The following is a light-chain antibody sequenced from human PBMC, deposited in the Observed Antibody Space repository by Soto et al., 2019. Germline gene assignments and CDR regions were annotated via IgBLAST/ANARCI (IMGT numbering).Light chain of an antibody. CDR3: QQYGSLSWT. V-gene: IGKV3-20*01. Sequence: EMVLTQSAGTVSLTTGERATLSCRASQSVGSDYVAWYQQKPGQAPRILIFGASGRATGIPDRFSGSGSGTGFTLTISRLEPEDFAVYYCQQYGSLSWTFGQGTKVDI. J-gene: IGKJ1*01. CDR1: QSVGSDY. CDR2: GAS.